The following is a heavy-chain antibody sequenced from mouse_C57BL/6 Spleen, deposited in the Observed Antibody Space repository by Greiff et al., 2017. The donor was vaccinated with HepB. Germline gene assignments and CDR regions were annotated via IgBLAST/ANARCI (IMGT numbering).Heavy chain of an antibody. Sequence: EVKLMESGGGLVQPGGSLSLSCAASGFTFTDYYMSWVRQPPGKALEWLGFIRNKANGYTTEYSASVKGRFTISRDNSQSILYLQMNALRAEDSATYYCARSRTGTGWYFDYWGQGTTLTVSS. CDR2: IRNKANGYTT. CDR1: GFTFTDYY. V-gene: IGHV7-3*01. CDR3: ARSRTGTGWYFDY. J-gene: IGHJ2*01. D-gene: IGHD4-1*01.